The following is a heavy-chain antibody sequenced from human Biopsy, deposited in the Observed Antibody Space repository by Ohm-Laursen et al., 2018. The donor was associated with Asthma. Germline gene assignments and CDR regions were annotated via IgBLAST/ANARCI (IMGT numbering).Heavy chain of an antibody. D-gene: IGHD2-2*01. J-gene: IGHJ4*02. CDR2: ISGSGGST. CDR3: VRKAGSCISRTCYSLDF. V-gene: IGHV3-23*01. CDR1: GFTFSSYA. Sequence: GSLRLSCTASGFTFSSYAMSWVRQAPGKGLEWVSAISGSGGSTYYADSVKGRFTISRDNSKNTLYLQMNSLRSEDTAVYYCVRKAGSCISRTCYSLDFWGQGTLVTVSS.